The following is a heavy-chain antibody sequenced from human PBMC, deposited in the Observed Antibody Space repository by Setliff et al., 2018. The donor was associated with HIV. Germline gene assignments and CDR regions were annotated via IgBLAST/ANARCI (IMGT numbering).Heavy chain of an antibody. D-gene: IGHD3-10*01. Sequence: SETLSLTCTVSGGSISSHYWSWIRQPPGKGLEWIGYIYYSGSTNYNPSLKSRVTISVDTSKNQFSLKLSSVTAADTAVYYCARGTWWFGAFDIWGRGTMVTVSS. CDR2: IYYSGST. J-gene: IGHJ3*02. CDR1: GGSISSHY. CDR3: ARGTWWFGAFDI. V-gene: IGHV4-59*11.